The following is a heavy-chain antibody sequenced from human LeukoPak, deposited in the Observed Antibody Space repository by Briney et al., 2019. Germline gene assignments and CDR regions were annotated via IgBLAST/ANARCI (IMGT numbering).Heavy chain of an antibody. CDR2: ISYDGRNK. D-gene: IGHD6-13*01. V-gene: IGHV3-30*01. Sequence: GRSLRLSCAASGFTFSSYAMHWVRQAPGKGLEWVAVISYDGRNKYYADSVKGRFTISRDNSKNTLYLQMNSLRAEDTAVYYCARFGEAAAAFDYWGQGTLVTVSS. CDR1: GFTFSSYA. CDR3: ARFGEAAAAFDY. J-gene: IGHJ4*02.